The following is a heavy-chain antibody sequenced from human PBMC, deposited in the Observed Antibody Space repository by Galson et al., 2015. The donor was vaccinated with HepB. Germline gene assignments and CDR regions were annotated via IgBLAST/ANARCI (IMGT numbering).Heavy chain of an antibody. Sequence: SVTVSCKASGGTFSSYAISWVRQAPGQGLEWMGGIIPIFGTANYAQKFQGRVTITADESTSTAYMELSSLRSEDTAVYYCAKNPLRFEQRYYYYGMDVWGQGTTVTVSS. CDR2: IIPIFGTA. CDR3: AKNPLRFEQRYYYYGMDV. D-gene: IGHD3-10*01. V-gene: IGHV1-69*13. CDR1: GGTFSSYA. J-gene: IGHJ6*02.